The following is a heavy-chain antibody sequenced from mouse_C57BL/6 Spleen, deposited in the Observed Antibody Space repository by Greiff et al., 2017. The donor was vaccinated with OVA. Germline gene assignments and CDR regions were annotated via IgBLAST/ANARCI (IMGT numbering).Heavy chain of an antibody. CDR3: TPTVEAWFAY. CDR2: IDPETGGT. J-gene: IGHJ3*01. Sequence: VQLQQSGPELVKPGASVKMSCKASGYTFTDYEMHWVKQTPVHGLEWIGAIDPETGGTAYNQKFKGKAILTADKSSSTAYMELRSLTSEDSAVYYCTPTVEAWFAYWGQGTLVTVSA. V-gene: IGHV1-15*01. D-gene: IGHD1-1*01. CDR1: GYTFTDYE.